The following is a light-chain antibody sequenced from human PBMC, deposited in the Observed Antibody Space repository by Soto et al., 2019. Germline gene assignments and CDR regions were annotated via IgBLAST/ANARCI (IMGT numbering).Light chain of an antibody. CDR3: QQYYSAPWT. J-gene: IGKJ1*01. CDR2: WAS. V-gene: IGKV4-1*01. CDR1: QSVLYSSNNKNF. Sequence: DIVMTQSPDSLAVSLGESATINCKSSQSVLYSSNNKNFLTWYQQKPGQPPKLLFYWASTRESGVPDRFSGSGSGTDFTLTISSLQAEDVAVYYCQQYYSAPWTFGQGTKEEIK.